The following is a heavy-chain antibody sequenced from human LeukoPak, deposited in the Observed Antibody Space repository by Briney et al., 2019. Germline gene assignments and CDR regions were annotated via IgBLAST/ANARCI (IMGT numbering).Heavy chain of an antibody. D-gene: IGHD5-12*01. CDR1: GGTFISYA. Sequence: SVKVSCKASGGTFISYAISWVRQAPGQGHEGMGRIIPIFCTANYAQNFQGRVTITTDESTSTAYMQLSSLRSEDTAVYYCARVRYGYDFAPYYMDVWGKGTTVTVSS. V-gene: IGHV1-69*05. CDR2: IIPIFCTA. J-gene: IGHJ6*03. CDR3: ARVRYGYDFAPYYMDV.